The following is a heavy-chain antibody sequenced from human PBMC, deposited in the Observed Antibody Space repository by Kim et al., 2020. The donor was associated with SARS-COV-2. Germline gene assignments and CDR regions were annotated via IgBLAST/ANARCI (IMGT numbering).Heavy chain of an antibody. D-gene: IGHD3-22*01. V-gene: IGHV1-24*01. CDR2: FDPEDGET. Sequence: ASVKVSCKVSGYTLTELSMHWVRQAPGKGLEWMGGFDPEDGETIYAQKFQGRVTMTEDTSTDTAYMELSSLRSEDTAVYYCATSPDYYDSSGYYPKLDYWGQGTLVTVSS. CDR1: GYTLTELS. J-gene: IGHJ4*02. CDR3: ATSPDYYDSSGYYPKLDY.